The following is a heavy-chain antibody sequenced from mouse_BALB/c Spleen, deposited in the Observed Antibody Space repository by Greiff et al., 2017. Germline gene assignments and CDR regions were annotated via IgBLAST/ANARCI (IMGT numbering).Heavy chain of an antibody. CDR2: INPSSGYT. CDR1: GYTFTSYT. CDR3: ATGGSSSYYYAMDY. V-gene: IGHV1-4*01. D-gene: IGHD1-1*01. Sequence: VQLQQSGAELARPWASVTMSCKASGYTFTSYTMHWVRQRPGQGLEWIGYINPSSGYTNYNQKFKDKATLTADKSSSTAYMQLSSLTSEDSAVYSCATGGSSSYYYAMDYWGQGTSVTVSS. J-gene: IGHJ4*01.